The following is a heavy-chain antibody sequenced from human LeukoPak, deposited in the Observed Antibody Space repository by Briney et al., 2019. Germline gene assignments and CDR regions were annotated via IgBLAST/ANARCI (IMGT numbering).Heavy chain of an antibody. V-gene: IGHV4-4*07. CDR3: AREWSYMGWFDP. J-gene: IGHJ5*02. D-gene: IGHD1-26*01. CDR2: IYTSGNT. Sequence: PSETLSLTCTVSGGSISIYYWSWIRQPAGKGLEWIGRIYTSGNTHYNPSLKSRVTISVDTSKNQFSLKLSSVTAADTAVYYCAREWSYMGWFDPWGQGTLVTVSS. CDR1: GGSISIYY.